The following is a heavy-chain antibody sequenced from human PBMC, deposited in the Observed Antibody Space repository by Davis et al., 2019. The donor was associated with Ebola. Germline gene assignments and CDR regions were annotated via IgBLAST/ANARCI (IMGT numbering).Heavy chain of an antibody. D-gene: IGHD3-9*01. CDR1: GFTVSSNY. Sequence: GESLKISCAASGFTVSSNYMSWVRQAPGKGLEWVSVIYSGGSTYYADSVKGRFTISRDNAKNSLYLQMNSLRAEDTAVYYCARENYDILTGYLDYWGQGTLVTVSS. CDR2: IYSGGST. J-gene: IGHJ4*02. CDR3: ARENYDILTGYLDY. V-gene: IGHV3-66*01.